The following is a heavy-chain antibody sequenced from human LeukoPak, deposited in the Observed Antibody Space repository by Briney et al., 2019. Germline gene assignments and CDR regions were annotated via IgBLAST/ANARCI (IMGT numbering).Heavy chain of an antibody. CDR3: AREGSSSWYVPWFDP. J-gene: IGHJ5*02. Sequence: SGPGLVKPSETLSLTCTVSGGSISSYYWSWIRQPPGKGLEWIGYIYYSGSTNYNPSLKSRVTISVDTSKNQFSLKLSSVTAADTAVYYCAREGSSSWYVPWFDPWGQGTLVTVSS. D-gene: IGHD6-13*01. CDR2: IYYSGST. V-gene: IGHV4-59*12. CDR1: GGSISSYY.